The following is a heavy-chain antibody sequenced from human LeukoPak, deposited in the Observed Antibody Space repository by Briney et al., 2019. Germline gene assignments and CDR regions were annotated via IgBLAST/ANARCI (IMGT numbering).Heavy chain of an antibody. Sequence: GESLKISCKASGYSFTTYWIGWVRQMPGKGLEWMGIIYPGDSDTRYSPSFQGQVTISADKSISTAYLQRSSLKASDTAIYYCARQYDYYYYMDVWGKGTTVTVSS. CDR1: GYSFTTYW. J-gene: IGHJ6*03. CDR2: IYPGDSDT. V-gene: IGHV5-51*01. CDR3: ARQYDYYYYMDV.